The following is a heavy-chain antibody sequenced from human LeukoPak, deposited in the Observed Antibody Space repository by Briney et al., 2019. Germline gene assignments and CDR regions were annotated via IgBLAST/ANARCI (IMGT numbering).Heavy chain of an antibody. CDR1: DGSITNYD. CDR3: ARGYRRGRVGY. Sequence: SETLSLSCTVSDGSITNYDWSWVRQPPGKGLEFIGHVHYSGTANYNPSLRSRVTISIDTSKKHFFLKLKSVTAADTAVYYCARGYRRGRVGYWGQGTLVTVSS. CDR2: VHYSGTA. J-gene: IGHJ4*02. V-gene: IGHV4-59*01. D-gene: IGHD1-1*01.